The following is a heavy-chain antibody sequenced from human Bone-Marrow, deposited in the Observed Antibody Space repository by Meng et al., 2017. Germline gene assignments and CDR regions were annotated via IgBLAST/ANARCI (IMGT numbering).Heavy chain of an antibody. CDR3: ARDNPGYYGSGSYLY. D-gene: IGHD3-10*01. CDR1: GYTFTSYG. CDR2: ISAYNGNT. J-gene: IGHJ4*02. Sequence: ASVKVSCKASGYTFTSYGISWVRQAPGQGLEWMGWISAYNGNTNYAQKLQGRVTMTTDTSTSTAYMELRSLRSDDTAVYYCARDNPGYYGSGSYLYWGQGTLVTSPQ. V-gene: IGHV1-18*01.